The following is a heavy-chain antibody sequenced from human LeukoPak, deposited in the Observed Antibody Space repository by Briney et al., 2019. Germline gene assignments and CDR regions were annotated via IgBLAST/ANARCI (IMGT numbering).Heavy chain of an antibody. CDR2: FDPEDGET. CDR3: ATPGREYQLLLYAFDI. J-gene: IGHJ3*02. Sequence: ASVKVSCKVSGYTLTELSMHWVRQAPGKGLEWMGGFDPEDGETIYAQKFLGRVTMTEDTSTDTAYMELSSLRSEDTAVYYCATPGREYQLLLYAFDIWGQGTMVTVSS. D-gene: IGHD2-2*01. V-gene: IGHV1-24*01. CDR1: GYTLTELS.